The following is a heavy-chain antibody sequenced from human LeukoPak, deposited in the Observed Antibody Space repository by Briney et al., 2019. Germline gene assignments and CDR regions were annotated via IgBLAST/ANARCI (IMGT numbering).Heavy chain of an antibody. CDR3: ARDRPQLLWFGELEVEAFDI. D-gene: IGHD3-10*01. CDR1: GDSVSSNSAA. CDR2: TYYRSKWYN. J-gene: IGHJ3*02. V-gene: IGHV6-1*01. Sequence: SQTLSLTCAISGDSVSSNSAAWNWIRQSPSRGLEWLGRTYYRSKWYNDYAVSVKSRITINPDTSKNQFSLQLNSVTPEDTAVYYCARDRPQLLWFGELEVEAFDIWGQGTMVTASS.